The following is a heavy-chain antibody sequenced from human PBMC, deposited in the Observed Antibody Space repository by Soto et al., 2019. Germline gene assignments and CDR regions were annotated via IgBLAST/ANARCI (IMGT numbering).Heavy chain of an antibody. D-gene: IGHD6-13*01. CDR2: INVGSGRT. CDR1: GYTFTSHG. Sequence: QVQLVQSGAEVRKPGASVKVSCKTSGYTFTSHGLHWVRQAPGQSLEWMGWINVGSGRTKFSQRFQGRVTITRDTSASIAYMELSSLRFEDTAVYFCARVKDYANSWFHFDFWGQGTLVTVSS. V-gene: IGHV1-3*01. J-gene: IGHJ4*02. CDR3: ARVKDYANSWFHFDF.